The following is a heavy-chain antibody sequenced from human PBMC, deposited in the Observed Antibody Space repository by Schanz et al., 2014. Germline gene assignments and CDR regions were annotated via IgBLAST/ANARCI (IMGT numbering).Heavy chain of an antibody. D-gene: IGHD3-22*01. V-gene: IGHV3-30*04. CDR3: AGESSYDMVLVAGAVFDH. CDR2: VPFDGSQR. Sequence: QVQLVESGGGVVQPGTSLRLSCAASGFTFRSYALHRVRQAPGKGLEWVAFVPFDGSQRFYADSVKDRFTISRDNSKNTVYLQMNILRPGDTAVYYCAGESSYDMVLVAGAVFDHWGQGILVTVSS. CDR1: GFTFRSYA. J-gene: IGHJ4*02.